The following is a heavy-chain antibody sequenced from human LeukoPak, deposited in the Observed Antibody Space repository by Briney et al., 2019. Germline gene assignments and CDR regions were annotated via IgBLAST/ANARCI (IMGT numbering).Heavy chain of an antibody. CDR1: GRPFNRYT. Sequence: SVKVFCKASGRPFNRYTNSWVRQAPGQGLEWMGGLIPILGRAHYAQKLQGRVTTTADKSTSTAYMELSSLRSEDTAVYYCASPRALYCSSTSCQAANGAFDIWGQGTMVTVSS. D-gene: IGHD2-2*01. J-gene: IGHJ3*02. V-gene: IGHV1-69*10. CDR3: ASPRALYCSSTSCQAANGAFDI. CDR2: LIPILGRA.